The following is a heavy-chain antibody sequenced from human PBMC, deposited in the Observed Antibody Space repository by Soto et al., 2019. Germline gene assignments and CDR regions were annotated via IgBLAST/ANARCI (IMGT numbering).Heavy chain of an antibody. Sequence: QVQLVESGGGVVQPGRSLRLSCAASGFTFSSYGMHWVRQAPGKGLEWVAVIWYDGSNKYYADSVKGRFTISRDNSKNTLYLQMNSLRAEDTAVYYCARDGGWDYDSSGLDYWGQGTLVTVSS. J-gene: IGHJ4*02. CDR2: IWYDGSNK. CDR3: ARDGGWDYDSSGLDY. D-gene: IGHD3-22*01. V-gene: IGHV3-33*01. CDR1: GFTFSSYG.